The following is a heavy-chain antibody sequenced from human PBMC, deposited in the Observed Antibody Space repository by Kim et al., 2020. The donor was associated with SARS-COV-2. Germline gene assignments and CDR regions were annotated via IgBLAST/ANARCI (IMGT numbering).Heavy chain of an antibody. V-gene: IGHV4-34*01. Sequence: SETLSLTCAVYGGSFSGYYWSWIRQPPGKGLEWIGEINHSGSTNYNPSLKSRVTISVDTSKNQFSLKLSSVTAADTAVYYCARGHERITMIVVVITGRWFDPWGQGTLVTVSS. CDR1: GGSFSGYY. J-gene: IGHJ5*02. D-gene: IGHD3-22*01. CDR3: ARGHERITMIVVVITGRWFDP. CDR2: INHSGST.